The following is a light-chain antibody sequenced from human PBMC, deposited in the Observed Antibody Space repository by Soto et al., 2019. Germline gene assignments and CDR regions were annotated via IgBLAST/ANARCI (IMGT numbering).Light chain of an antibody. CDR3: QQLYGYPLT. CDR2: LAS. V-gene: IGKV1-9*01. J-gene: IGKJ4*01. CDR1: QDISRS. Sequence: IQLTQSPSSLSASTGDRVTITCRASQDISRSLAWYQQRPGRAPRLLIWLASNLQSGVPSRFSGSGSGTDFTLTIGGLQPEDFATYHCQQLYGYPLTFGGGTRVEIK.